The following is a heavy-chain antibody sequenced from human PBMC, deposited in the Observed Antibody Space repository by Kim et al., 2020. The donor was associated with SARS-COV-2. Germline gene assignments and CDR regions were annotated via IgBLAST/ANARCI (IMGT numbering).Heavy chain of an antibody. CDR1: GFTVSSNN. V-gene: IGHV3-66*01. J-gene: IGHJ4*02. D-gene: IGHD3-22*01. CDR3: ARDGGRGYPFDY. CDR2: LFSGGST. Sequence: GGSLRLSCAASGFTVSSNNMSWVRQAPGKGLEWVSLLFSGGSTYSPASVKGRFTISRDNSKNTLYLQMNSLRADDTAVYYCARDGGRGYPFDYWGQGTLVTVSS.